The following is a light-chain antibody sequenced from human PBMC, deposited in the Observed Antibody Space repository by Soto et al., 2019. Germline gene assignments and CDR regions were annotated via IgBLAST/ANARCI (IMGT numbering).Light chain of an antibody. V-gene: IGKV2-28*01. Sequence: DIVMTQSPLSLPVTPGEPASISCRSSQSLLHSNGYNYLDWYLQKPGQSPQLLIYLGSNRASGDPDRFSGSGSGTDFTLKISRVEAEDVGVYYCMQAIQPPFFGHGTKVDIK. CDR3: MQAIQPPF. CDR1: QSLLHSNGYNY. J-gene: IGKJ3*01. CDR2: LGS.